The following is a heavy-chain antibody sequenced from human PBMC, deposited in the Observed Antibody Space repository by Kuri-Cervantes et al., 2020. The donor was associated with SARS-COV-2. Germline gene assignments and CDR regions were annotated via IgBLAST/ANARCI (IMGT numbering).Heavy chain of an antibody. D-gene: IGHD1-26*01. J-gene: IGHJ3*02. Sequence: GGSLRLSCAASGFTFSSYAMGWVRQAPGKGLEWVSAISGSGGSTYYADSVEGRFTISRDNSKNTLYLQMNSLRAEDTAVYYCAKGPVGATGAFDIWGQGTMVTVSS. CDR1: GFTFSSYA. CDR3: AKGPVGATGAFDI. CDR2: ISGSGGST. V-gene: IGHV3-23*01.